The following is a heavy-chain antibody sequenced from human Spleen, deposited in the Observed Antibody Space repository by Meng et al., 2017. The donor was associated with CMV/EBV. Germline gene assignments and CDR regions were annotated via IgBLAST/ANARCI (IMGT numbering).Heavy chain of an antibody. CDR3: AKAPSGYTSGPS. J-gene: IGHJ4*02. CDR1: GGSFSGYY. CDR2: IYSGGSVT. Sequence: GGPLRLSCAVDGGSFSGYYWSWIRQPPGKGLEWVSVIYSGGSVTKYADSVKGRLTISRDNSKNTVSLQMNSLRAEDTAVYYCAKAPSGYTSGPSWGQGTLVTVSS. V-gene: IGHV3-23*03. D-gene: IGHD5-18*01.